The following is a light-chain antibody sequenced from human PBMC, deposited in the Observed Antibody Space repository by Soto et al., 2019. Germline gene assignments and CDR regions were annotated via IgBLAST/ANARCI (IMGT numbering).Light chain of an antibody. Sequence: QSALTQPASVSGSPGQSITISCTGTSSDVGAYKYVSWYQQHPGKVPKLIIYGVSNRPSGVSNRFSGSKSGNTAFLTISGLQPEDDADYYCSSFTGTTTLDVFGTGTQLTVL. J-gene: IGLJ1*01. CDR3: SSFTGTTTLDV. V-gene: IGLV2-14*03. CDR1: SSDVGAYKY. CDR2: GVS.